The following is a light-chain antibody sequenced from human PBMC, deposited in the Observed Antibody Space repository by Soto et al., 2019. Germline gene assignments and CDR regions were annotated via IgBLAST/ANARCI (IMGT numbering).Light chain of an antibody. CDR1: QNINNN. CDR2: HAS. J-gene: IGKJ4*01. Sequence: EIVMTQSPATLSVSPGERATISCRASQNINNNLAWYQQKPCQVPRLLIYHASTGATGIPARFSGSGSGTELTLTLRSVQSEDFAVYYCQQYNDWPLTFGGGTKVEIK. CDR3: QQYNDWPLT. V-gene: IGKV3-15*01.